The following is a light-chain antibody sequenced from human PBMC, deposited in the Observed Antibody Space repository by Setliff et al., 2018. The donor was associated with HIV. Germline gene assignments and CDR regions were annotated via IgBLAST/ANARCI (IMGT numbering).Light chain of an antibody. J-gene: IGLJ1*01. CDR1: SSDIGGYNY. V-gene: IGLV2-14*03. CDR2: DVS. Sequence: QSALTQPASVSGSPGQSITISCSGSSSDIGGYNYVAWYQEHPGKAPKLMIYDVSNRPSGVSNRFSGSKSGSTASLTISGLLAEDESDYYCSSYTGSGTFVFGGGTKVTVL. CDR3: SSYTGSGTFV.